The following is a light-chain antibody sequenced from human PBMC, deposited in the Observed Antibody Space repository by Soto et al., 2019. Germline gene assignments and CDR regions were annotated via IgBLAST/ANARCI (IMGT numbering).Light chain of an antibody. V-gene: IGLV2-14*01. CDR1: SSDVGDYNY. CDR3: SSYTSSSVYV. Sequence: QSALTQPASVSGSPGQSITISCTGTSSDVGDYNYVSWYQQHPGKAPKLMIYDVSNRPSGVSKRFSGSKSGNTASLTICGLQAEDEADYYCSSYTSSSVYVLGTGTQRTVL. CDR2: DVS. J-gene: IGLJ1*01.